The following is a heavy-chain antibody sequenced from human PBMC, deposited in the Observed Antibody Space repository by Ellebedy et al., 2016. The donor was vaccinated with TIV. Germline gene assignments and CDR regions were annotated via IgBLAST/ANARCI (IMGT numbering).Heavy chain of an antibody. J-gene: IGHJ3*02. D-gene: IGHD3-22*01. Sequence: AASVKVSCKASGYTFTSYGISWVRQAPGQELEWMGWISTYNVNTNYAQKLQGRVTMTTDTSTSTDYMELRSLRSDDTAVYYCAVGVYYDSSGSNAFDIWGQGTMVTVSS. CDR3: AVGVYYDSSGSNAFDI. CDR2: ISTYNVNT. CDR1: GYTFTSYG. V-gene: IGHV1-18*01.